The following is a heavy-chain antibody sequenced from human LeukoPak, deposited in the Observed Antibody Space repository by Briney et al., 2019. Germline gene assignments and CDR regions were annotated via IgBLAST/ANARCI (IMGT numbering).Heavy chain of an antibody. CDR2: ISLSGLT. Sequence: GSLRLSCAASGFTFSSHAMHWVRQPPGQRLEWIGEISLSGLTNYNPSLKSRVTMSLDKSKNLLSLTLTSVTAADTAVYYCSRESGAFSPFGYWGQGTLVTVTS. CDR3: SRESGAFSPFGY. J-gene: IGHJ4*02. V-gene: IGHV4-4*02. D-gene: IGHD1-26*01. CDR1: GFTFSSHA.